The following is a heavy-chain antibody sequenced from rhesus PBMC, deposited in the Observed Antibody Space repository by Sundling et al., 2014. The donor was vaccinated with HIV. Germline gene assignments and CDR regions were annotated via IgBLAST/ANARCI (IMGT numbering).Heavy chain of an antibody. CDR1: GASISHYW. D-gene: IGHD6-13*01. CDR3: AIKRGSSWTQSNYGLDS. Sequence: QVQLQESGPAVVKPSETLSLTCTVSGASISHYWWSWIRQSPGKGLEWIGDINGNSGSTNNNSSLKSRVTISRDTSKNQFSLKLSSVTAADTAVYYCAIKRGSSWTQSNYGLDSWGQGVVVTVSS. J-gene: IGHJ6*01. CDR2: INGNSGST. V-gene: IGHV4-80*01.